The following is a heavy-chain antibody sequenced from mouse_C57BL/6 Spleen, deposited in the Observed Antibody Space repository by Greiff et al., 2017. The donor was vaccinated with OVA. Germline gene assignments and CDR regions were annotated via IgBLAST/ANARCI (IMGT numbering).Heavy chain of an antibody. Sequence: EVQLQQSGPELVKPGASVKISCKASGYTFTDYYMNWVKQSPGKSLEWIGDINPNNGGTSYNQKFKGKATLTVDKSSSTAYMELRSLTSEDSAVYYCARWVYRKGLAYWGQGTLVTVSA. V-gene: IGHV1-26*01. CDR2: INPNNGGT. CDR1: GYTFTDYY. CDR3: ARWVYRKGLAY. D-gene: IGHD2-1*01. J-gene: IGHJ3*01.